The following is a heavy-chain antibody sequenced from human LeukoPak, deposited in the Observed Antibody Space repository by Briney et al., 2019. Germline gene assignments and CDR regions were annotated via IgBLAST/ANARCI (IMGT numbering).Heavy chain of an antibody. CDR2: IIPIFGTA. CDR3: ARAAGTLTTHPDY. D-gene: IGHD4-11*01. Sequence: SVKVSCKASGYTFTSYAISWVRQAPGQGLEWMGGIIPIFGTANYAQKFQGRVTITTDESTSTAYMELSSLRSEDTAVYYCARAAGTLTTHPDYWGQGTLVTVSS. J-gene: IGHJ4*02. CDR1: GYTFTSYA. V-gene: IGHV1-69*05.